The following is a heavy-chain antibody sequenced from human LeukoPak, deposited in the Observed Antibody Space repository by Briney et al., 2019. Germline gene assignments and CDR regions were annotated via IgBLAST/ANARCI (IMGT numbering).Heavy chain of an antibody. CDR1: GFTFRSYA. J-gene: IGHJ6*02. CDR2: ISGTGGST. CDR3: AKDSTDLLWFGELSIGGMDV. D-gene: IGHD3-10*01. Sequence: GSLRLSCGTSGFTFRSYAMSWVRQAPGKGLDWVSGISGTGGSTYYADSVKGRFTVSRDNSKNTLYLQMNSLRVGDTAVYYCAKDSTDLLWFGELSIGGMDVWGQGTTVTVSS. V-gene: IGHV3-23*01.